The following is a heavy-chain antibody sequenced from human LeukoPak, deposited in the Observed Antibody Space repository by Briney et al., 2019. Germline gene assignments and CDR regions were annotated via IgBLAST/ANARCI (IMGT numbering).Heavy chain of an antibody. CDR3: ATDPWDYDSSGYEFDY. D-gene: IGHD3-22*01. CDR1: GYTLTELS. V-gene: IGHV1-24*01. CDR2: FDPEGGET. Sequence: ASVKVSCKVSGYTLTELSMHWVRQAPGKGLEWMGGFDPEGGETIYAQKFQGRVTMTEDTSTDTAYMELSSLRSEDTAVYYCATDPWDYDSSGYEFDYWGQGTLVTVSS. J-gene: IGHJ4*02.